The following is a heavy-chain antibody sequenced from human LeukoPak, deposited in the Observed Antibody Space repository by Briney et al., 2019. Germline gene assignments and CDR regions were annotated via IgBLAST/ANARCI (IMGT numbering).Heavy chain of an antibody. CDR2: ISGSGGST. Sequence: GGSLRLSCAASGFTFSSYAMSWVRQAPGKGLEWVSAISGSGGSTYYADSVKGRFTISRDNSKNTMYLQMNSLRAEDTAVYYCASSAGIAVASTFDYWGQGTLVTVSS. CDR1: GFTFSSYA. J-gene: IGHJ4*02. V-gene: IGHV3-23*01. D-gene: IGHD6-19*01. CDR3: ASSAGIAVASTFDY.